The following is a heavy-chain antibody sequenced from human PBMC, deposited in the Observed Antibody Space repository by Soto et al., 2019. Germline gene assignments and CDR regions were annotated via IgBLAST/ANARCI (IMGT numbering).Heavy chain of an antibody. CDR3: ARDRKYYGAGSYPRVYYYGMDV. Sequence: SETLSLTCTVSGGSISSYYWSWIRQPPGKGLEWIGYIYYSGSTNYNPSLKSRVTISVDTSKNQFSLKLSSVAAADTAVYYCARDRKYYGAGSYPRVYYYGMDVWGQGTTVTVSS. V-gene: IGHV4-59*01. CDR2: IYYSGST. J-gene: IGHJ6*02. D-gene: IGHD3-10*01. CDR1: GGSISSYY.